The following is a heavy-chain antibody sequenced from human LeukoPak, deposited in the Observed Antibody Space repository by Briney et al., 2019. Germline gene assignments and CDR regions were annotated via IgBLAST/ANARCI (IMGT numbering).Heavy chain of an antibody. CDR1: GGTFSSYA. V-gene: IGHV1-69*05. CDR3: ARGPHYDFWSGYYYYYMDV. Sequence: SVKVSCKASGGTFSSYAISWVRQAPGQGLEWMGGIIPIFGTANYAQKFQGRVTITTDESTSTAYMELSSLRSEDTAVYYCARGPHYDFWSGYYYYYMDVWGKGTTVTVSS. J-gene: IGHJ6*03. D-gene: IGHD3-3*01. CDR2: IIPIFGTA.